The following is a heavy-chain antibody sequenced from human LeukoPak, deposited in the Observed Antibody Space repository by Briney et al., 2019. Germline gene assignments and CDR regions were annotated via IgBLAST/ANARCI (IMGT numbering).Heavy chain of an antibody. CDR2: ISWNSGSI. CDR3: AKGLTRYYYGSGSYYNPLLRHEYYFDY. CDR1: GFTFSSYA. D-gene: IGHD3-10*01. J-gene: IGHJ4*02. V-gene: IGHV3-9*01. Sequence: GGSLRLSCTASGFTFSSYAMSWVRQAPGKGVEWVSGISWNSGSIGYADSVKGRFTISRDNAKNSLYLQMNSLRAEDTALYYCAKGLTRYYYGSGSYYNPLLRHEYYFDYWGQGTLVTVSS.